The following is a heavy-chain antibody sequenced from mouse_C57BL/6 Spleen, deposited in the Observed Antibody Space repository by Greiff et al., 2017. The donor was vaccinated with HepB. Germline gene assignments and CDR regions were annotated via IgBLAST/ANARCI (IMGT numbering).Heavy chain of an antibody. D-gene: IGHD1-1*01. CDR2: IDPSDSYT. V-gene: IGHV1-69*01. CDR3: ARVGHYRAMDY. Sequence: QVQLQQPGAELVMPGASVKLSCKASGYTFTSYWMHWVKQRPGQGLEWIGEIDPSDSYTNYNQKFKGKSTLTVDKSSSTAYMQLSSLTSEDSAVYYCARVGHYRAMDYWGQGTSVTVSS. CDR1: GYTFTSYW. J-gene: IGHJ4*01.